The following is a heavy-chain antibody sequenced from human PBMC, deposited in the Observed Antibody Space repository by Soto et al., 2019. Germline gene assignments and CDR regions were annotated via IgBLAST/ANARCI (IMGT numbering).Heavy chain of an antibody. CDR2: IYYSGST. D-gene: IGHD2-2*01. CDR3: ARDRGIVVRAAPRAHYYYGMDV. CDR1: GGSISSYY. J-gene: IGHJ6*02. Sequence: SETLPLTCTVSGGSISSYYWSWIRQPPGKGLEWIGYIYYSGSTNYNPSLKSRVTISVDTSKNQFSLKLSSVTAADTAVYYCARDRGIVVRAAPRAHYYYGMDVWGQGTTVTVSS. V-gene: IGHV4-59*01.